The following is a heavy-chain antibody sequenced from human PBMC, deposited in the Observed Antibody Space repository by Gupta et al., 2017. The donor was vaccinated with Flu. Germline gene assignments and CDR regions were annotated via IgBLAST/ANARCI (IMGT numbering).Heavy chain of an antibody. J-gene: IGHJ4*02. V-gene: IGHV4-34*01. Sequence: QPPGKGLEWIGEINHSGSTNYNPSLKSRVTISVDTSKNQFSLKLSSVTAADTAVYYCARSLGGSSWYWAPVYWGQGTLVTVSS. CDR3: ARSLGGSSWYWAPVY. D-gene: IGHD6-13*01. CDR2: INHSGST.